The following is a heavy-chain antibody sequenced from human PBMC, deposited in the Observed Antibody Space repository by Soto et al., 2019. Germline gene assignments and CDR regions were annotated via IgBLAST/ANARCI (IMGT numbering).Heavy chain of an antibody. CDR1: GFTFSDYY. V-gene: IGHV3-11*01. D-gene: IGHD6-13*01. CDR2: ISSSGSTI. J-gene: IGHJ4*02. CDR3: ARDRAYSSSWKRLDC. Sequence: SLRLSCAASGFTFSDYYMSWIRQAPGKGLEWVSYISSSGSTIYHADSVKGRFTISRDNAKNSLYLQMNSLRAEDTAVYYCARDRAYSSSWKRLDCWGQGTLVTVSS.